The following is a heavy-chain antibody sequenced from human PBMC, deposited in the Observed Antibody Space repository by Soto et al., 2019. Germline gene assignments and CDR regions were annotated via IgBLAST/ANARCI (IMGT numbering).Heavy chain of an antibody. CDR3: AKGRYYYGSGSLFDY. D-gene: IGHD3-10*01. Sequence: WGSLRLSCAASRFTFSSCGMHWVRQAPGKGLEWVAFISYDGSNKYYADSVKARFTISRDNSKNALYLQMNSLRAEDTAVYYCAKGRYYYGSGSLFDYWGQGTLVTVSS. CDR2: ISYDGSNK. V-gene: IGHV3-30*18. CDR1: RFTFSSCG. J-gene: IGHJ4*02.